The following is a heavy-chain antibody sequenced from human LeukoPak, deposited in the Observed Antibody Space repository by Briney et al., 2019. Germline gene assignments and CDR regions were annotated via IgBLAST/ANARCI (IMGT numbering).Heavy chain of an antibody. CDR1: GFTFSNYG. CDR3: ARKNGLDY. V-gene: IGHV3-30*02. Sequence: GGSLRLSCAPSGFTFSNYGIHWVRQAPGKGLEWVAFIRNDGSNKYYADSVKGRFIISRDNSKNILYLQMNSLRAEDTAVYYCARKNGLDYWGQGTLVTVSS. J-gene: IGHJ4*02. CDR2: IRNDGSNK.